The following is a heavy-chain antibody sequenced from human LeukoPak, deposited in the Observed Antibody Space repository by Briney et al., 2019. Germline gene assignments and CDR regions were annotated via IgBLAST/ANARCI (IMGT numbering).Heavy chain of an antibody. CDR1: GFTFSSYA. CDR2: ISYDGSNK. CDR3: ARNPKVGATWGFDY. J-gene: IGHJ4*02. Sequence: PGRSLRLSCAASGFTFSSYAMHWVRQAPGKGLEWVAVISYDGSNKYYADSVKGRFTISRDNSKNTLYLQMNSLRAEDTAVYYCARNPKVGATWGFDYWGQGTLVTVSS. V-gene: IGHV3-30-3*01. D-gene: IGHD1-26*01.